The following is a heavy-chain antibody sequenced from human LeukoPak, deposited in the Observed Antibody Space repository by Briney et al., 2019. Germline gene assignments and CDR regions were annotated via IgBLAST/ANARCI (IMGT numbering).Heavy chain of an antibody. V-gene: IGHV1-3*01. Sequence: ASVKVSCKASGYTFTSYAMHWVRQAPGQRLEWMGWINAGNGNTKYSQKFQGRVTITRDTSASTAYMELSSLRSEDTAVYYCARKGTSMIKFGGVIVNGALDIWGQGTMVTVSS. CDR2: INAGNGNT. CDR1: GYTFTSYA. D-gene: IGHD3-16*02. J-gene: IGHJ3*02. CDR3: ARKGTSMIKFGGVIVNGALDI.